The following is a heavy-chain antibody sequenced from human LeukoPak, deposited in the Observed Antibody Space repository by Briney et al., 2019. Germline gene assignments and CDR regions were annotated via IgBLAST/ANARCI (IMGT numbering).Heavy chain of an antibody. CDR3: ARDDYGSGLYYYYYMDV. V-gene: IGHV4-4*07. CDR1: GGSISSYY. J-gene: IGHJ6*03. D-gene: IGHD3-10*01. Sequence: RASETLSLTCTVSGGSISSYYWSWIRQPAGKGLEWIGRIYTSGSTNYNPSLKSRVTMSVDTSKNQFSLKLSSVTAADTAVYYCARDDYGSGLYYYYYMDVWGKGTTVTVSS. CDR2: IYTSGST.